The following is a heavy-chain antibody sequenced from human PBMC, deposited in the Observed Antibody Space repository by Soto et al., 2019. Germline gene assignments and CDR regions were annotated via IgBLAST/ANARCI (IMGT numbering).Heavy chain of an antibody. CDR2: IIPIFGIP. J-gene: IGHJ6*02. V-gene: IGHV1-69*08. CDR1: GGTFSRYS. Sequence: QVQLVQSGAEVKKPGSSVKVSCKASGGTFSRYSITWVRQAPGHGLEWIGRIIPIFGIPTYAQKFQGRVTITADESTSTAYMELSSLRSGDTAVYDCAREDRDRETGLVPAAIDGMDVWGQGTTVTVSS. CDR3: AREDRDRETGLVPAAIDGMDV. D-gene: IGHD2-2*01.